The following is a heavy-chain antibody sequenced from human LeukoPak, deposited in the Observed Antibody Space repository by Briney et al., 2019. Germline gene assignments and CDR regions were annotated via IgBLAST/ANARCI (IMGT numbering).Heavy chain of an antibody. D-gene: IGHD3-3*01. V-gene: IGHV3-53*01. CDR1: GFTVSSNY. CDR2: IYSGGST. CDR3: ASFWSGHTTGGFDY. Sequence: PGGSLRLSCAASGFTVSSNYMSWVRQAPGKGLEWVSVIYSGGSTYYADSVKGRFTISRDNSKNTLYLQMNSLRAEDTAVYYCASFWSGHTTGGFDYWGQGTPVTVSS. J-gene: IGHJ4*02.